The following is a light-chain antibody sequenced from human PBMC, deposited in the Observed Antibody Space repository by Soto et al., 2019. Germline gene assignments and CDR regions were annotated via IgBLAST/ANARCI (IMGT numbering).Light chain of an antibody. V-gene: IGLV2-14*01. Sequence: QSAVTQPASVSGSPGQSITISCTGSSSDVGAYNFVSWYQHHPGRAPKLILYEVTTRPSGVSSRFSGSKSGNTASLTISGLQAEDEADYYCCSYAGTYTWVFGGGTKLTVL. CDR2: EVT. CDR3: CSYAGTYTWV. CDR1: SSDVGAYNF. J-gene: IGLJ3*02.